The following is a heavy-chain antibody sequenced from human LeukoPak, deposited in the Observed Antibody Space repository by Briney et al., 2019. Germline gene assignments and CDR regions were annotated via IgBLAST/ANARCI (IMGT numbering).Heavy chain of an antibody. D-gene: IGHD4-17*01. CDR1: GYTLTELS. Sequence: AASVKVSCKVSGYTLTELSMHWVRQAPGKGLEWMGGFDPEDGETICAQKFQGRVTMTEDTSTDTAYMELSSLRSEDTAVYYCATGDYEAGAFDIWGQGTMVTVSS. J-gene: IGHJ3*02. CDR2: FDPEDGET. V-gene: IGHV1-24*01. CDR3: ATGDYEAGAFDI.